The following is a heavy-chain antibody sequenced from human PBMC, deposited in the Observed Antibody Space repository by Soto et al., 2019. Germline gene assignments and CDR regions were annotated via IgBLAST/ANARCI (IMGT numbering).Heavy chain of an antibody. CDR1: GGTFSSYA. V-gene: IGHV1-69*01. J-gene: IGHJ6*02. CDR2: IIPIFGTA. D-gene: IGHD6-13*01. Sequence: QVQLVQSGAEVKKPGSSVKVSCKASGGTFSSYAISWVRQAPGQGLEWMGGIIPIFGTANYAQKFRGRVTITADESTSTAYMELSSLRSEDTAVYYCARVAAAGSVYYYYGMDVWGQGTTVTVSS. CDR3: ARVAAAGSVYYYYGMDV.